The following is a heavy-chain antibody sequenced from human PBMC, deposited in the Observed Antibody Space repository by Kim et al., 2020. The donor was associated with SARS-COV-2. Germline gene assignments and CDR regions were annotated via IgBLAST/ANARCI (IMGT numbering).Heavy chain of an antibody. D-gene: IGHD5-18*01. V-gene: IGHV3-15*01. J-gene: IGHJ4*02. Sequence: GGSLRLSCAASGFTFSNAWMSWVRQAPGKGLEWVGRIKSKTDGVTTDYAAPVKGRFTISRDDSKNTLYLQMNSLKTEDTAEYYCTTVAQLWLQLWSFFYYWGQGTLVRVST. CDR1: GFTFSNAW. CDR2: IKSKTDGVTT. CDR3: TTVAQLWLQLWSFFYY.